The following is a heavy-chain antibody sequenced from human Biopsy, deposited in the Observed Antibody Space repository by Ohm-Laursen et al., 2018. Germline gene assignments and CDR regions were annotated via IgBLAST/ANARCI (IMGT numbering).Heavy chain of an antibody. V-gene: IGHV4-59*01. CDR1: GDSFNGYY. CDR2: IYYSGST. J-gene: IGHJ6*02. Sequence: PSQTLSLTCAVYGDSFNGYYWSWIRQTPGKGLEWIGYIYYSGSTNYNPSLKSRVIISVDTSKNQFPLRLNSVIAADTAVYYCARATNSTGWPYYYFYGMDVWGQGTTVTVSS. D-gene: IGHD2/OR15-2a*01. CDR3: ARATNSTGWPYYYFYGMDV.